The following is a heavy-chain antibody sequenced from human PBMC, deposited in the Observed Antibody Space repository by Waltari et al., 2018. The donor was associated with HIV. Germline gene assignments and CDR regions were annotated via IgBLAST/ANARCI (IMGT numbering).Heavy chain of an antibody. D-gene: IGHD6-19*01. Sequence: EVQLVQSGAEVQKPGESLKISRKGSGYSLTSYWLGRVRQMPWQGLEWMVIIYPGDSDTRYSPSFQGQVTISADKSISTAYLQWSSLKASDTAMYYCARVEIGIAVEVKGAFDIWGQGTMVTVSS. CDR3: ARVEIGIAVEVKGAFDI. CDR1: GYSLTSYW. J-gene: IGHJ3*02. V-gene: IGHV5-51*01. CDR2: IYPGDSDT.